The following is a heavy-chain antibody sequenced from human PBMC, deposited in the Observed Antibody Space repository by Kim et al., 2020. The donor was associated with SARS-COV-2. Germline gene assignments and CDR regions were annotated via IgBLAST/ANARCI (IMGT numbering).Heavy chain of an antibody. Sequence: GGSLRLSCVTSRFSLSDHYIDWVRQGPGKGLEWVGRSGNKASSHTTEHAASVKDRFTISRDESKNSLYLQMNSLKNEDTAVYYCCRGYSGGPIYAFDIWGQGTGVTVSS. D-gene: IGHD6-19*01. CDR1: RFSLSDHY. CDR3: CRGYSGGPIYAFDI. CDR2: SGNKASSHTT. V-gene: IGHV3-72*01. J-gene: IGHJ3*02.